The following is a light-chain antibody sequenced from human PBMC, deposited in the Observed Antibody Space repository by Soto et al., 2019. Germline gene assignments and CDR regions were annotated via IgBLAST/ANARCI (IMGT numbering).Light chain of an antibody. CDR3: QQSYRTHYT. J-gene: IGKJ2*01. CDR2: DES. V-gene: IGKV1-39*01. CDR1: QDIDIY. Sequence: TQMTQSPSSLSASVGDRVTITCRASQDIDIYLSWYQQKPGKVPKLLIYDESTLQSGVPSRFSGSGSGTDFTLTINNLQHEDFETYYCQQSYRTHYTFGQGTKVDIK.